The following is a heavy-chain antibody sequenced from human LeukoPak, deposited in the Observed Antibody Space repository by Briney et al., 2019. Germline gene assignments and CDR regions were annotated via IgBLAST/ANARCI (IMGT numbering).Heavy chain of an antibody. J-gene: IGHJ4*02. CDR1: GYTFTGYY. D-gene: IGHD3-10*01. V-gene: IGHV1-2*02. CDR2: INPNSGGT. CDR3: ARYGSGSYRGFDY. Sequence: ASVKVSCKASGYTFTGYYMHWVRQAPGQGLEWMGWINPNSGGTNYAQKFQGRVTMTTDTSTSTAYMELRSLRSDDTAVYYCARYGSGSYRGFDYWGQGTLVTVSS.